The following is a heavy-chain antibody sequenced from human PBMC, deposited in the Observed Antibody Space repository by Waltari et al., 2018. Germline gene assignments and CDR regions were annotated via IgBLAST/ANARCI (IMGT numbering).Heavy chain of an antibody. CDR2: IYYSGST. V-gene: IGHV4-38-2*01. Sequence: QVQLQESGPGLVKPSETLSLTCAVSGYSISSGYYWGWIRQPPGKGLEWIGSIYYSGSTNYNPSLKSRVTISVDTSKNQFSLKLSSVTAADTAVYYCARAHGGIAVARYYFDYWGQGTLVTVSS. CDR1: GYSISSGYY. J-gene: IGHJ4*02. D-gene: IGHD6-19*01. CDR3: ARAHGGIAVARYYFDY.